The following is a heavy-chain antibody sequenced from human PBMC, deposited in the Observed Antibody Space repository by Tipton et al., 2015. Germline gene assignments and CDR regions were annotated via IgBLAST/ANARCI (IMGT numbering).Heavy chain of an antibody. CDR2: IYYSGST. CDR3: ARDLEHGMDV. V-gene: IGHV4-59*01. J-gene: IGHJ6*02. D-gene: IGHD5-24*01. CDR1: GGSFSDYY. Sequence: TLSLTCTVSGGSFSDYYWSWIRQSPGEGLEWIGYIYYSGSTNYNPSLRSRVAMSMDTSKNQFSLKPSSVIAADTAVYYCARDLEHGMDVWGQGTTVTVSS.